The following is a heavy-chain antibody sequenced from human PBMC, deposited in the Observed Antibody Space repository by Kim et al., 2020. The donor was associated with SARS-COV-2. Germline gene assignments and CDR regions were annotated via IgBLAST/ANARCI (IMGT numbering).Heavy chain of an antibody. D-gene: IGHD1-26*01. J-gene: IGHJ3*02. CDR1: GGSISSYY. V-gene: IGHV4-59*01. CDR2: IYYSGST. Sequence: SETLSLTCTVSGGSISSYYWSWIRQPPGKGLEWIGYIYYSGSTNYNPSLKSRVTISVDTSKNQFSLKLSSVTAADTAVYYCARPSRRGWDDAFDIWGQGTMVTVSS. CDR3: ARPSRRGWDDAFDI.